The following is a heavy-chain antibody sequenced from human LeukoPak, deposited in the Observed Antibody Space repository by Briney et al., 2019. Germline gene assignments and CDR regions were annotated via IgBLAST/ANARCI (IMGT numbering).Heavy chain of an antibody. Sequence: GGSLRLSCAASGFTFSSYSMNWVRQAPGKGLEWVSSISSSSSYIYYADSVKGRFTISRDNAKNSLYLQMNSLRAEDTAVYYCARVGYSSGWYGWFDPWGQGTLVTVSS. J-gene: IGHJ5*02. V-gene: IGHV3-21*01. CDR3: ARVGYSSGWYGWFDP. D-gene: IGHD6-19*01. CDR2: ISSSSSYI. CDR1: GFTFSSYS.